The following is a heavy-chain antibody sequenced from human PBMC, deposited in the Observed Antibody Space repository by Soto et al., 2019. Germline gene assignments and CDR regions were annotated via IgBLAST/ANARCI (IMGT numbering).Heavy chain of an antibody. V-gene: IGHV4-34*01. Sequence: SETLSLTCAVYGGSFSGYYWSWIRQPPGKGLEWIGEINHSGSTNYNPSLKSRVTISVDTSKNQFSLKLSSVTAADTAVYYCARGNCSSTSCQSPWFDPWGQGTLVTSPQ. J-gene: IGHJ5*02. CDR3: ARGNCSSTSCQSPWFDP. CDR2: INHSGST. D-gene: IGHD2-2*01. CDR1: GGSFSGYY.